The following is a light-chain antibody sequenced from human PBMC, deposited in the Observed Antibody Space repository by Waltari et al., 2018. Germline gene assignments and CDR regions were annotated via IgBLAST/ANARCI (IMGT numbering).Light chain of an antibody. CDR1: NSDVGAHNY. CDR3: SSYTSGSTLVV. V-gene: IGLV2-14*03. J-gene: IGLJ2*01. Sequence: QSALTQPASVSGSPGQSITISCTGTNSDVGAHNYVSWSQQPPGNAPKLMISDVSHRPSGISDRFSGSKSGNTASLTISGLQAEDEADYYCSSYTSGSTLVVFGGGTKLTVL. CDR2: DVS.